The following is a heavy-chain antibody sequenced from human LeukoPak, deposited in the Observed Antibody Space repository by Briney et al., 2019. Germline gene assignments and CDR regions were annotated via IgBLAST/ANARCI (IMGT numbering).Heavy chain of an antibody. CDR1: GYTLTELS. V-gene: IGHV1-24*01. Sequence: GSVKVSCKVSGYTLTELSMHWVRQAPGKGLEWMGGFDPEDGETIYAQKFQGRVTMTEDTSTDTAYMELSSLRSEDTAVYYCATVDGGSYQDAFDIWGQGTMVTVSS. CDR3: ATVDGGSYQDAFDI. CDR2: FDPEDGET. D-gene: IGHD1-26*01. J-gene: IGHJ3*02.